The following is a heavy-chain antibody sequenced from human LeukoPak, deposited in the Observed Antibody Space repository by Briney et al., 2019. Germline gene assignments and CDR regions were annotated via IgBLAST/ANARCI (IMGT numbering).Heavy chain of an antibody. J-gene: IGHJ4*02. V-gene: IGHV3-23*01. CDR2: ISGSGGST. CDR3: AKGGYYDSSGYYR. CDR1: VFTFSSYA. Sequence: GGSLRLSCAASVFTFSSYAMSWVRQAPGKGLEWGSAISGSGGSTYYADSVKGRFTISRDNSKNTLYLQMNSLRAEDTAVYYCAKGGYYDSSGYYRWGQGTLVTVSS. D-gene: IGHD3-22*01.